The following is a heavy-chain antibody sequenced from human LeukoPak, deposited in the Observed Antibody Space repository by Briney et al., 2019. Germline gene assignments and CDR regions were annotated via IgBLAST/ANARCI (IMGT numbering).Heavy chain of an antibody. V-gene: IGHV3-48*03. D-gene: IGHD3-10*01. Sequence: GGSLRLSCAASGFTFSSYEMNWVRQAPGKGLEWVSYISSSGSTIYYADSVKGRFTISRDNAKNSLYLQMNSLRAEDTAVYYCARVFSDRGWFDPWGQGTLVTVSS. CDR1: GFTFSSYE. J-gene: IGHJ5*02. CDR3: ARVFSDRGWFDP. CDR2: ISSSGSTI.